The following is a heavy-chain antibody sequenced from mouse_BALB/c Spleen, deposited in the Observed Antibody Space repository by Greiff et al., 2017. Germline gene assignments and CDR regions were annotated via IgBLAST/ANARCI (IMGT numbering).Heavy chain of an antibody. J-gene: IGHJ3*01. CDR2: INPGSGGT. Sequence: QVQLQQSGAELVRPGTSVKVSCKASGYAFTNYLIEWVKQRPGQGLEWIGVINPGSGGTNYNEKFKGKATLTADKSSSTAYMQLSSLTSDDSAVYFCARETTAAWFAYWGQGTLVTVSA. V-gene: IGHV1-54*01. D-gene: IGHD1-2*01. CDR3: ARETTAAWFAY. CDR1: GYAFTNYL.